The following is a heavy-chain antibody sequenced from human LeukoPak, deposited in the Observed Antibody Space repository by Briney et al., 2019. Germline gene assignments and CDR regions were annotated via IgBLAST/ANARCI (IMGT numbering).Heavy chain of an antibody. V-gene: IGHV3-7*01. CDR2: IKQDGSEK. CDR1: GFTFSSYW. D-gene: IGHD3-10*01. Sequence: GGSLRLSCAASGFTFSSYWMSWVRQAPGKGLEWVANIKQDGSEKYYVDSVKGRFTISRDNAKNSLYLQMNSLRAEDTAVYYCARAPYYGSGSRTKYFDYWGQGTLVTVSS. CDR3: ARAPYYGSGSRTKYFDY. J-gene: IGHJ4*02.